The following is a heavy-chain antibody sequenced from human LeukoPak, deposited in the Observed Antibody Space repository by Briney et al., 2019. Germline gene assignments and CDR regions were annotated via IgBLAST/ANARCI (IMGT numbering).Heavy chain of an antibody. V-gene: IGHV3-64D*06. D-gene: IGHD1-26*01. CDR2: ISGSGNGFSI. CDR3: VKDFGRIRGTPDS. J-gene: IGHJ4*02. CDR1: GFVFTIYT. Sequence: SGGSLRLSCSASGFVFTIYTMYWVRQAPGKGPECVSTISGSGNGFSIYYADSVKGRFTISRDDSKSILYLQMNGLRSEDTAVYYCVKDFGRIRGTPDSWGQGTLVTVSS.